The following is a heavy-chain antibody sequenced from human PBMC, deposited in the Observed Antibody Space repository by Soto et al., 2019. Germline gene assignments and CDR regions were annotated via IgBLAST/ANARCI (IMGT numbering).Heavy chain of an antibody. J-gene: IGHJ3*01. V-gene: IGHV3-23*01. D-gene: IGHD5-12*01. CDR2: ISGSSDRT. CDR1: GFTIRIYA. CDR3: EGSWT. Sequence: EVQVLESGGDLVQPGGSLRLSCAASGFTIRIYAMSWVRQAPGKALEWVSGISGSSDRTYYADSVKGRFTISKDTSSNTLYLQMNSLRVEDTAVYHCEGSWTWGQGTMVTVSS.